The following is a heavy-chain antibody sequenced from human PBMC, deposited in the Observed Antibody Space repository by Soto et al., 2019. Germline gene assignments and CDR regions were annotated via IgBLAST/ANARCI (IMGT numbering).Heavy chain of an antibody. V-gene: IGHV4-59*01. CDR3: GMAVYVRGSNYHFDY. CDR2: VYFRGRT. D-gene: IGHD6-13*01. CDR1: GVSTIDYY. J-gene: IGHJ4*02. Sequence: SETLSLTCTFSGVSTIDYYWTWIRQSPAQGLEWLGYVYFRGRTNYNPSLMGRLAMSIESTNSKFSLSLRSVLAADSAMYYYGMAVYVRGSNYHFDYWGQGILVTVSS.